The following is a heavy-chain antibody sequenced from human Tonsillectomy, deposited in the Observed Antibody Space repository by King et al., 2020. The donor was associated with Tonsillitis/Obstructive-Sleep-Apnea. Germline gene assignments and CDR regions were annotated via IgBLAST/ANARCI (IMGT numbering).Heavy chain of an antibody. V-gene: IGHV2-26*01. CDR2: IFSNDEK. CDR1: GFSLSNARMG. CDR3: ARIRLVVVPAATYYFDY. Sequence: NLKESGPVLVKPTETLTLTCTVSGFSLSNARMGVSWNRQPPGKALEWLAHIFSNDEKSYSTSLKSRLTIAKDTSKSQVVLTMTNMDPVDTATYDCARIRLVVVPAATYYFDYWGQGTLVTVSS. D-gene: IGHD2-2*01. J-gene: IGHJ4*02.